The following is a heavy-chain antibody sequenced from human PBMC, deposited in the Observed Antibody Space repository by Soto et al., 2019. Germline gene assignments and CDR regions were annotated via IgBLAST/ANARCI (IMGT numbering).Heavy chain of an antibody. CDR2: IFYNGTA. D-gene: IGHD6-19*01. J-gene: IGHJ4*02. V-gene: IGHV4-61*01. CDR3: ARIGGWYDIDL. CDR1: GGCFSSGRVH. Sequence: XASLSLTCSVCGGCFSSGRVHWSWIRQPPGKGLQFIGSIFYNGTANYSPSLKNRVSISIDTSQSQFFLQLISVAAADTAVYYRARIGGWYDIDLWAQGSLVTVSS.